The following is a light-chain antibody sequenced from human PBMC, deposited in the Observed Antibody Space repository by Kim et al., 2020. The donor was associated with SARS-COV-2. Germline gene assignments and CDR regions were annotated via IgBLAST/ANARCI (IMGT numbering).Light chain of an antibody. CDR2: DNN. Sequence: QKVTISGSGCGSNIGNTYQSWYQHDPSKAPTLHMYDNNRRHSGIPGRFSGSKSGASATLGITRLETEDEAEYDCGTWYSSRNVVVFGGGTQLTVL. V-gene: IGLV1-51*01. J-gene: IGLJ2*01. CDR3: GTWYSSRNVVV. CDR1: GSNIGNTY.